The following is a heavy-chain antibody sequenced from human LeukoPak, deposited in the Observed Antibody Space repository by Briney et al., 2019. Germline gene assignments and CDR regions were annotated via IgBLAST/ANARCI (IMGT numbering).Heavy chain of an antibody. Sequence: SETLSLTCTVSGGSISSNTYYWGWIRQPPGKGLEWIGTIYYSGTTYHNLSLKTRLTISLDTSKNQFSLKLSSVTAAGTAGDYWAGRYGVVRGVIRANWFDPWGQGTLVTVSS. V-gene: IGHV4-39*07. CDR3: AGRYGVVRGVIRANWFDP. D-gene: IGHD3-10*01. CDR1: GGSISSNTYY. CDR2: IYYSGTT. J-gene: IGHJ5*02.